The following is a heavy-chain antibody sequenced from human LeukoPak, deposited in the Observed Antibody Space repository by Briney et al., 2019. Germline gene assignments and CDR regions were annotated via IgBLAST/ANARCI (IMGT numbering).Heavy chain of an antibody. Sequence: SETLSLTCTVSGGSVSSGNYYWSWIRQPAGKGLEWIGRMYTSGSTNYNPSLKSRVTISADTSKNQFSLRLSSVTAADTAVYYCARGGELLNYWGQGTLVTVSS. CDR2: MYTSGST. CDR1: GGSVSSGNYY. CDR3: ARGGELLNY. V-gene: IGHV4-61*02. J-gene: IGHJ4*02. D-gene: IGHD1-26*01.